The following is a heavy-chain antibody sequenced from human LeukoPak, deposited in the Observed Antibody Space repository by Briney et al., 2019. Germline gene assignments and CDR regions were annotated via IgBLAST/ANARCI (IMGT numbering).Heavy chain of an antibody. D-gene: IGHD6-19*01. CDR2: IFYIGST. J-gene: IGHJ4*02. V-gene: IGHV4-39*01. CDR3: AAMTYNSGWHWNFDY. CDR1: GASISRSTFF. Sequence: SETLSLTCNFSGASISRSTFFWGWIRQPPGKGLEWIGSIFYIGSTYYNPSLRSRVIVSLDTSKNQFSLKFSSVPATDTAVYYCAAMTYNSGWHWNFDYWGQGTLVTVSS.